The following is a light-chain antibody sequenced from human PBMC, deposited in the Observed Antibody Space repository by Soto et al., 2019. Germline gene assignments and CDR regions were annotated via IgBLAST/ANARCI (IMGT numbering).Light chain of an antibody. CDR2: GAS. Sequence: IVLTQSPCTMSLSPGERVTLSCRAGQTVTRSYLAWYQQKPGQAPRLLIYGASIRATGIPDRFSGSGSGTDFTLTISRLEPEDFAVYYCQQYDTYSRTFGQGTKVDIK. CDR3: QQYDTYSRT. CDR1: QTVTRSY. V-gene: IGKV3-20*01. J-gene: IGKJ1*01.